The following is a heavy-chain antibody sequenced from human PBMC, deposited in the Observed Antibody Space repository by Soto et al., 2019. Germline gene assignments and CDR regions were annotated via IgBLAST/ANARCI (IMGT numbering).Heavy chain of an antibody. D-gene: IGHD6-13*01. CDR3: AREGAGSSTLLDYYYYYMGV. V-gene: IGHV3-21*01. CDR2: ISSSSSYI. Sequence: EVQLVESGGGLVKPGGSLRLSCAASGFTFSSYSMNWVRQAPGKGLEWVSSISSSSSYIYYADSVKGRFTISRDNAKNSLYLQMNSLRAEDTAVYYCAREGAGSSTLLDYYYYYMGVWGKGTTVTVSS. CDR1: GFTFSSYS. J-gene: IGHJ6*03.